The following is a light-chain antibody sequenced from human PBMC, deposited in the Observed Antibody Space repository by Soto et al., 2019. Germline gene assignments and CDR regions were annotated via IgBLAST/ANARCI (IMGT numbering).Light chain of an antibody. CDR2: DAS. CDR1: QSVNSN. CDR3: QQYNFWPPLT. J-gene: IGKJ4*01. Sequence: EIVMTQSPATLSVSPGERATLSCRASQSVNSNLAWYRQKPGQAPTLLIPDASTRATGVPARFSGSGSGTEFTITISSLQSEDSGIYYCQQYNFWPPLTFGGGTKVEVK. V-gene: IGKV3-15*01.